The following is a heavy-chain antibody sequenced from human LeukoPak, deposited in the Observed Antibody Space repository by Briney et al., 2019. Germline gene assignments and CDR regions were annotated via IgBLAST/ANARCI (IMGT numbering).Heavy chain of an antibody. CDR1: GGTFSSYA. D-gene: IGHD6-19*01. CDR3: AGAVAGPSTMDY. J-gene: IGHJ4*02. CDR2: IIPIFGTA. Sequence: SVKVSCKASGGTFSSYAISWVRQAPGQGLEWMGGIIPIFGTANYAQKFQGRVTITADESTSTAYMELSSLRSEDTAVYHCAGAVAGPSTMDYWGQGTLVTVSS. V-gene: IGHV1-69*13.